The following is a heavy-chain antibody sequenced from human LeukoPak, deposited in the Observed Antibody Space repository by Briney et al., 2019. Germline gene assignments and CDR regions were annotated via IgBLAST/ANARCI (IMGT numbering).Heavy chain of an antibody. D-gene: IGHD3-9*01. J-gene: IGHJ6*02. CDR3: AKGLTGYSNYGMDV. Sequence: GGSLRLSCAASGFTFASYAMSWVRQAPGKGLEWVSTLSGSGASTYYADSVNGRFTISRDNSKNTLYLQMKSLRVEHTARYYCAKGLTGYSNYGMDVWGQGTTVTVSS. CDR1: GFTFASYA. CDR2: LSGSGAST. V-gene: IGHV3-23*01.